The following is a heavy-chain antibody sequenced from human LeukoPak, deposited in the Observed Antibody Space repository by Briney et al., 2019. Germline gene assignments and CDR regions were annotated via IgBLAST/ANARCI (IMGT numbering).Heavy chain of an antibody. CDR3: AKAVESRALARPYGMDV. D-gene: IGHD3-3*02. J-gene: IGHJ6*02. CDR2: ISEDGIRI. Sequence: GGSLRLSCAASGFTFDDYAMHWVRQAPGKGLEWVSLISEDGIRIHDADSVKGRFTISRDNSKNSLYLQMSRLRAEDTALYYCAKAVESRALARPYGMDVWGQGTPVTVSS. CDR1: GFTFDDYA. V-gene: IGHV3-43*02.